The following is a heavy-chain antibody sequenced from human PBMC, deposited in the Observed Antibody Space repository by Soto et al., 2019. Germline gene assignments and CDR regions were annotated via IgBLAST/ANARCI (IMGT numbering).Heavy chain of an antibody. CDR2: IYYSGST. V-gene: IGHV4-39*01. CDR3: ASYSGYDPSWFDP. CDR1: GGSISSSSYY. J-gene: IGHJ5*02. D-gene: IGHD5-12*01. Sequence: QLQLQESGPGLVKPSETLSLTCTVSGGSISSSSYYWGWIRQPPGKGLEWIGSIYYSGSTYYNPSLKSRVTISVDTSKNQFSLKLSSVTAADTAVYYCASYSGYDPSWFDPWGQGTLVTVSS.